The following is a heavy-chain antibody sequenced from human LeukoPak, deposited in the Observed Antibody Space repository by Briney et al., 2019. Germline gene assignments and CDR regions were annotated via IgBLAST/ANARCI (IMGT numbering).Heavy chain of an antibody. Sequence: PGGSLRLSCAASGFSFSSYWMHWVRQAPGKGLVWVSRINSDGSSTSYADSVKGRFTISRDNAKNTLYLQMNSLRAEDTAVYYCARVGWELLNGPFDYWGQGTLVTVSS. CDR3: ARVGWELLNGPFDY. CDR1: GFSFSSYW. CDR2: INSDGSST. V-gene: IGHV3-74*01. D-gene: IGHD1-26*01. J-gene: IGHJ4*02.